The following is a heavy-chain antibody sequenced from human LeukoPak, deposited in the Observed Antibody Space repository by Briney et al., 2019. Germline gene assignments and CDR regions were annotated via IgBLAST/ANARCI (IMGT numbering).Heavy chain of an antibody. CDR3: ARDRGPWNDDGFDY. D-gene: IGHD1-1*01. J-gene: IGHJ4*02. V-gene: IGHV4-38-2*02. Sequence: GSLLLSCAASGFTVSSNYMSWVRQAPGKGLEWIGSIYHSGRTFYNPSLKSRVTISVDTSKNQFSLKLTSVTAADTAVYYCARDRGPWNDDGFDYWGQGTLVTVSS. CDR1: GFTVSSNY. CDR2: IYHSGRT.